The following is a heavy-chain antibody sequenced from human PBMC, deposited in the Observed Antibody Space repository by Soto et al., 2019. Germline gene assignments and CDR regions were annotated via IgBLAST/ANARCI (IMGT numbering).Heavy chain of an antibody. V-gene: IGHV4-39*01. CDR3: ALTTVTDNYYYYGMDV. D-gene: IGHD4-17*01. CDR2: IYYSGST. Sequence: PTQTLSLTCTVSGGSISSSSYYWGWIRQPPGKGLEWIGSIYYSGSTYYNPSLKSRVTISVDTSKNQFSLKLSSVTAADTAVYYCALTTVTDNYYYYGMDVWGQGTTVTVSS. J-gene: IGHJ6*02. CDR1: GGSISSSSYY.